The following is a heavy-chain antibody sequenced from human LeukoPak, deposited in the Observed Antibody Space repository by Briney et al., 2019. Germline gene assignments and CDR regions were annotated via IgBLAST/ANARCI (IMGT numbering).Heavy chain of an antibody. CDR2: IRYDGSNK. Sequence: GSLRPSCAASGFTFSSYGMHWVRQAPGKGLEWVAFIRYDGSNKYYADSVKGRFTISRDNSKNTLYLQMNSLRAEDTAVYYCARSSSWYQAIWFDPWGQGTLVTVSS. CDR3: ARSSSWYQAIWFDP. J-gene: IGHJ5*02. V-gene: IGHV3-30*02. CDR1: GFTFSSYG. D-gene: IGHD6-13*01.